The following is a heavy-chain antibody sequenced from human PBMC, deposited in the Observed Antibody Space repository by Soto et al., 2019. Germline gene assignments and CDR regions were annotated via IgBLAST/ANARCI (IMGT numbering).Heavy chain of an antibody. CDR1: GFTFSSYA. Sequence: PGGSLRLSCAASGFTFSSYAMSWVRRAPGKGLEWVSAISGSGGSTYYADSVKGRFTISRDNSKNTLYLQMNSLRAEDTAVYYCAGITSLGPKISRYLDYWGQGTLVTVSS. V-gene: IGHV3-23*01. CDR2: ISGSGGST. D-gene: IGHD1-20*01. CDR3: AGITSLGPKISRYLDY. J-gene: IGHJ4*02.